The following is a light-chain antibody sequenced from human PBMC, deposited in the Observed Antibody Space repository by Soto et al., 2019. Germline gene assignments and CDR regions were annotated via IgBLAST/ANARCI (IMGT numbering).Light chain of an antibody. J-gene: IGLJ2*01. CDR2: NDS. V-gene: IGLV3-27*01. Sequence: SYELTQPSSVSVSPGQTARITCSGDVLAKKYARWFQQKPGQAPVLLIYNDSERPSGIPERFSGSGSGTTVTLTISGAQVEDEADYYCYSAAGFDLVVFGGGTKLTVL. CDR1: VLAKKY. CDR3: YSAAGFDLVV.